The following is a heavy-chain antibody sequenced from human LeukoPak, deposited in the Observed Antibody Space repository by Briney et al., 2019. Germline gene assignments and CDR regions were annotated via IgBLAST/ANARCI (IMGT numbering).Heavy chain of an antibody. CDR3: ASTGSGPRVY. CDR1: GFTFSSYA. V-gene: IGHV3-23*01. J-gene: IGHJ4*02. Sequence: PGGSLRLSCAASGFTFSSYAMSWVRQAPGKGLEWVSAISGGGGSTYYADSVKGRFTISRDNSKNTLYLQMNSLRAEDTAVYYCASTGSGPRVYWGQGTLVTVSS. D-gene: IGHD3-3*01. CDR2: ISGGGGST.